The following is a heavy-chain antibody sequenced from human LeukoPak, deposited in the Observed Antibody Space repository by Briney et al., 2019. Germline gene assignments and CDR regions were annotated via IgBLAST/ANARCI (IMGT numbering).Heavy chain of an antibody. Sequence: ASETLSLTCTVSCGSISSYYWSWIRQPAGKGLEWIGRIYTSGSTNYNPSLKSRVTMSVDTSKNQFSLKLSSVTAADTAVYYCAREGSLRYFDWLSPDNWFDPWGQGTLVTVSS. D-gene: IGHD3-9*01. CDR2: IYTSGST. CDR1: CGSISSYY. V-gene: IGHV4-4*07. J-gene: IGHJ5*02. CDR3: AREGSLRYFDWLSPDNWFDP.